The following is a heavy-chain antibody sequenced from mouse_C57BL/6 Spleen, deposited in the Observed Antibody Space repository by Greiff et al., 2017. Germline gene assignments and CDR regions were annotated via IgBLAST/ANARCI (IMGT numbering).Heavy chain of an antibody. CDR3: AREDYGSRNAMDY. Sequence: VQLQPSGAELVRPGTSVKVSCKASGYAFTNSLIEWVKQRPGQGLEWIGVINPGSGGTNYNEKFKGKATLTADKSSSTAYMQLSSLTSEDSAVYFCAREDYGSRNAMDYWGQGTSVTFAS. J-gene: IGHJ4*01. CDR1: GYAFTNSL. D-gene: IGHD1-1*01. CDR2: INPGSGGT. V-gene: IGHV1-54*01.